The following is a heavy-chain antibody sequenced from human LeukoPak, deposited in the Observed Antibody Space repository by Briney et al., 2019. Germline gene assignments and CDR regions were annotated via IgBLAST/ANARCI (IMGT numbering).Heavy chain of an antibody. Sequence: GGSLRLSCAASGFTLSSYAMSWVRQAPGKGLEWVSAISGSGGSTYYADSVKGRFTISRDNSKNTLYLQMNSLRAEDTAVYYCARGVSIVGGDDAFDIWGQGTMVTVSS. V-gene: IGHV3-23*01. CDR2: ISGSGGST. J-gene: IGHJ3*02. D-gene: IGHD1-26*01. CDR1: GFTLSSYA. CDR3: ARGVSIVGGDDAFDI.